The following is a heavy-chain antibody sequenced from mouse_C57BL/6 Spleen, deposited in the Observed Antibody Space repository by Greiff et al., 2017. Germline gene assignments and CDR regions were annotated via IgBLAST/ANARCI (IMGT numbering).Heavy chain of an antibody. CDR1: GFTFSSYT. CDR2: ISGGGGNT. CDR3: AGHPTGSHLDY. J-gene: IGHJ4*01. V-gene: IGHV5-9*01. D-gene: IGHD4-1*02. Sequence: DVMLVESGGGLVKPGGSLKLSCAASGFTFSSYTMSWVRQTPEKRLEWVATISGGGGNTYYPDSVKGRFTISRDNAKNTLYLQMSSLRSEDTALYYCAGHPTGSHLDYWGQGTSVTVSS.